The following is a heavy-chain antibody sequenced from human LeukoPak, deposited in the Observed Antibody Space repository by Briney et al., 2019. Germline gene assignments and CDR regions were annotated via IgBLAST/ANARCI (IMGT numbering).Heavy chain of an antibody. V-gene: IGHV3-48*03. J-gene: IGHJ6*04. Sequence: GGALRLSCAASGVTFISYEMNWVRQAPGKGLEWVSYISSSGSTIYYADSVKGRFTISRDNDKNSLYLQMNSLRAEDTAVYYCAELGITMIGGVWGKGTTVTISS. CDR2: ISSSGSTI. CDR1: GVTFISYE. CDR3: AELGITMIGGV. D-gene: IGHD3-10*02.